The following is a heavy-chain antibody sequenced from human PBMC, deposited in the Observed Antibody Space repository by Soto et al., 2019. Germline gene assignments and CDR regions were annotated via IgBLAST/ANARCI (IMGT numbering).Heavy chain of an antibody. Sequence: GGSLRLSCAASGFTFTNYAMSWVRQASGKGLEWVSAISSSGSNKYYAESVKGRFTISRDNSKNTLYLQMNSLRAEDTAVYYCARETEALDYWGQGTLVTVSS. CDR1: GFTFTNYA. J-gene: IGHJ4*02. CDR2: ISSSGSNK. V-gene: IGHV3-23*01. CDR3: ARETEALDY.